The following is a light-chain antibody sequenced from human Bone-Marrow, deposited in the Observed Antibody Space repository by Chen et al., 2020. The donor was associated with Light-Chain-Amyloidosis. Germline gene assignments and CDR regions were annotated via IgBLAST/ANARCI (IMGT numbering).Light chain of an antibody. CDR3: QQYNKWPPIT. Sequence: EIVMTQSPATLSVSPGDRATVSCRASESVSTNLAWYQHNPGQAPRLLIYGASTRATGIPARFSGSGSGTEFTLTISSVQSEDFGLYFCQQYNKWPPITFGQGKRLGIK. CDR2: GAS. V-gene: IGKV3-15*01. CDR1: ESVSTN. J-gene: IGKJ5*01.